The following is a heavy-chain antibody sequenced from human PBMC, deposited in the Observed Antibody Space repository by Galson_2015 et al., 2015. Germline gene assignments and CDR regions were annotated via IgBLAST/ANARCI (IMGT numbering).Heavy chain of an antibody. CDR2: INAGNGNT. V-gene: IGHV1-3*01. CDR3: AVDDSSGYLEWRGDAFDI. Sequence: SVKVSCKASGYTFTSYAMNWVRQAPGQRLEWMGWINAGNGNTKYSQKFQGRVTITRDTSASTAYMELSSLRSEDTAVYYCAVDDSSGYLEWRGDAFDIWGQGTMVTVSS. J-gene: IGHJ3*02. CDR1: GYTFTSYA. D-gene: IGHD3-22*01.